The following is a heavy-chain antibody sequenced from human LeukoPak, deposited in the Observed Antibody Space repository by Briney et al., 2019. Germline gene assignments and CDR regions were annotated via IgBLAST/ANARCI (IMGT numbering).Heavy chain of an antibody. CDR3: ARHMDGDYDAFDI. CDR2: IYHSGST. CDR1: GGSISSGGYS. V-gene: IGHV4-30-2*01. J-gene: IGHJ3*02. Sequence: SETLSLTCAVSGGSISSGGYSWSWIRQPPGKGLEWIGYIYHSGSTYYNPSLKSRVTISVDTSKNQFSLKLSSVTAADAAVYYCARHMDGDYDAFDIWGQGTMVTVSS. D-gene: IGHD4-17*01.